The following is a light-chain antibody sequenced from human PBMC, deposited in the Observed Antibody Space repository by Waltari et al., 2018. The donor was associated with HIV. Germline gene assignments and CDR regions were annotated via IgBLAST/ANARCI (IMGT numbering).Light chain of an antibody. J-gene: IGLJ3*02. CDR1: SSNIGAGFD. CDR3: QSYDSTLTGV. Sequence: QSVLTQPPSVSGAPGQRVTIACPGSSSNIGAGFDVHWYQHLPGTPPQLLISNDFTRPSGVPDPFAGSKSGTSASLAITGLQAEDEAYYYCQSYDSTLTGVFGGGTKLTVL. V-gene: IGLV1-40*01. CDR2: NDF.